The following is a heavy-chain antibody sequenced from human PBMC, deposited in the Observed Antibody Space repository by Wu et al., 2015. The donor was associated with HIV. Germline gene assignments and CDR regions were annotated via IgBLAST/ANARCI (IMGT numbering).Heavy chain of an antibody. J-gene: IGHJ4*02. D-gene: IGHD3-3*01. CDR3: ASESRPVAGVVLFYFER. V-gene: IGHV1-69*13. CDR2: ITPEFDSV. Sequence: QVHLVQSGAEVKKPGSSVKVSCKASGGTFSYAVNWVRQAPGQGLEWMGRITPEFDSVKYSQMFQGRVTITADESARTAYMELSNLRFDDTAVYYCASESRPVAGVVLFYFERWGQGTLVTVSS. CDR1: GGTFSYA.